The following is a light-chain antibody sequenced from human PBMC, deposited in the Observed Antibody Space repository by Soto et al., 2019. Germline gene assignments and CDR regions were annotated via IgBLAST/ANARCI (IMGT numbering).Light chain of an antibody. CDR2: GAS. CDR1: QSIATSQ. V-gene: IGKV3-20*01. CDR3: QQFAASPRT. J-gene: IGKJ1*01. Sequence: EIVLTQSPGTLSLSPGERATLFCGASQSIATSQLAWYQQKPGQAPRLLIGASTRATGIPDRFSDSGSGTDFTLTISRLEPEDFAVYYCQQFAASPRTFGQGTKVDI.